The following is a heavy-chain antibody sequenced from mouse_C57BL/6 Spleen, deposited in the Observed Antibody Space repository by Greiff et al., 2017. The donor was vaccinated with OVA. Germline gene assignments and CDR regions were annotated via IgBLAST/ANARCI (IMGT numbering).Heavy chain of an antibody. Sequence: EVQLQQSGAELVRPGASVKLSCTASGFNIKDYYMHWVKQRPEQGLEWIGRIDPEDGDPEYAPKFQGKATMTADTSSNTAYLQLSSLTSEDAAVYYCTGDGFYWYFDVWGTGTTVTVSS. CDR1: GFNIKDYY. CDR2: IDPEDGDP. D-gene: IGHD2-3*01. V-gene: IGHV14-1*01. J-gene: IGHJ1*03. CDR3: TGDGFYWYFDV.